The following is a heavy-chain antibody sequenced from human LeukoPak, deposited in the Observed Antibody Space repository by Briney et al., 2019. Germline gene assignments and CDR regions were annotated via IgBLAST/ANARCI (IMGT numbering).Heavy chain of an antibody. J-gene: IGHJ5*01. CDR3: VRDHLLIDDKRNWFDS. CDR2: ISGGSNYI. Sequence: GGSLRLSCAASGFIFSVYSMNWVRQAPGKGLEWVSSISGGSNYIYYADSLKGRFTISRDNAKNSLYLHMNSLRAEDTAVYYCVRDHLLIDDKRNWFDSWGQGTLVTVSS. V-gene: IGHV3-21*01. CDR1: GFIFSVYS. D-gene: IGHD2-15*01.